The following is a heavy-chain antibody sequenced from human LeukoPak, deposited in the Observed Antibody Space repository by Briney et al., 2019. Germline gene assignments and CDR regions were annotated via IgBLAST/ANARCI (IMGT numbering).Heavy chain of an antibody. D-gene: IGHD3-16*02. Sequence: SETLSLTCTVSGGSISSSSYYWGWIRQPPGKRLEWIGSIYYSGSTYYNPSLKSRVTISVDTSKNQFSLKLSSVTAADTAVYYCARRVEFGGVIVVDYWGQGTLVTVSS. J-gene: IGHJ4*02. V-gene: IGHV4-39*01. CDR1: GGSISSSSYY. CDR2: IYYSGST. CDR3: ARRVEFGGVIVVDY.